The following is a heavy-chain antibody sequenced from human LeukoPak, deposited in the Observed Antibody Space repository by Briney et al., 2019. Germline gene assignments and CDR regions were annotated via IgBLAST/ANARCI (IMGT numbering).Heavy chain of an antibody. CDR1: GFTFSSYA. J-gene: IGHJ4*02. D-gene: IGHD6-6*01. CDR3: VLAARPGYYYFDY. Sequence: PGGSLRLSCAASGFTFSSYAMSWVRQAPGKGLEWVSAISGSGGSTYYADSVKGRFTISRDNSKNTLYLQMNSLRAEDTAVYYCVLAARPGYYYFDYWGQGTLVTVSS. CDR2: ISGSGGST. V-gene: IGHV3-23*01.